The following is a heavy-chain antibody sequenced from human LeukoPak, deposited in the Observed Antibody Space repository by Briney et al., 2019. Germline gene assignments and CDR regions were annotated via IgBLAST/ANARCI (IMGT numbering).Heavy chain of an antibody. CDR3: ARSGHGGIDY. J-gene: IGHJ4*02. Sequence: GASVKVSCKASGYTFTGYYMHWVRQAPGQGLEWMGWINPNSGNTGCAQKFQGRLTMTRNTSTGTAYMELSNLRSEDTAVYYCARSGHGGIDYWGQGTLVTVSS. V-gene: IGHV1-8*02. CDR2: INPNSGNT. D-gene: IGHD4-23*01. CDR1: GYTFTGYY.